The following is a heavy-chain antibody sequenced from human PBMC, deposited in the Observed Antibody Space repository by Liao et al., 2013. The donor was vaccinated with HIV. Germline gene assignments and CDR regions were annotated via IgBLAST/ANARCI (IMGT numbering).Heavy chain of an antibody. CDR2: IYTSGNT. CDR1: GDSISGGNYF. V-gene: IGHV4-61*02. J-gene: IGHJ3*02. D-gene: IGHD3-3*01. Sequence: QVQLQESGPGLVKPSQTLSLSCTVSGDSISGGNYFLNWIRQPAGKGLEWIGRIYTSGNTDYNPSLRSRVTISADTSKNQFSLRLTSVSASDTATYYCVRGNYEMRAFDIWGQGSLVVVSS. CDR3: VRGNYEMRAFDI.